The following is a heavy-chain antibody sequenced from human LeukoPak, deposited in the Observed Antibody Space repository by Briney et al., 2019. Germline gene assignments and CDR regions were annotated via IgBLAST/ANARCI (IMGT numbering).Heavy chain of an antibody. CDR3: ARDLIATDI. CDR2: ISSSSSYI. Sequence: PGGSLRLSRAASGFTFSSYSMNWVRQAPGKGLEWVSSISSSSSYIYYADSVKGRFTISRDNAKNSLYLQMNSLRAEDTAVYYCARDLIATDIWGQGTMVIVSS. CDR1: GFTFSSYS. J-gene: IGHJ3*02. V-gene: IGHV3-21*01. D-gene: IGHD5-24*01.